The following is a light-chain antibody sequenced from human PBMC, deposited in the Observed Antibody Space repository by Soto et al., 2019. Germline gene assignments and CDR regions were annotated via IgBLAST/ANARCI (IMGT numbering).Light chain of an antibody. CDR3: QQYDNFSSIT. J-gene: IGKJ5*01. V-gene: IGKV1-33*01. CDR2: DAS. Sequence: IPLTQSPSSLSASVGDRVTITCQASQDITIYLHWYQQKAGKAPKLLIYDASHLEKGVPSRFSGGGSGTNFTFIIRSLQPEDIATYYCQQYDNFSSITFGQGTRLEMK. CDR1: QDITIY.